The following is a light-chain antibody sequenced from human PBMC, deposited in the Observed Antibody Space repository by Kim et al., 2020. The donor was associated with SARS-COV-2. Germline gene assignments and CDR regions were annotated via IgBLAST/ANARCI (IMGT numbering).Light chain of an antibody. V-gene: IGLV2-14*03. CDR3: SSYSATTTWV. CDR1: SSDIGGFNY. J-gene: IGLJ3*02. Sequence: QSALTQPASVSGSPGQSITISCTGSSSDIGGFNYVSWYQHHPGTAPKLVIYDVINRPSGISPRFSASKSGNTASLAISSLQAEDEAHYYCSSYSATTTWVFGGGTQLTVL. CDR2: DVI.